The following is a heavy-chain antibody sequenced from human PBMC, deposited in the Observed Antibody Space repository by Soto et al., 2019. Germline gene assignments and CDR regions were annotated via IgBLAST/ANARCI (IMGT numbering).Heavy chain of an antibody. Sequence: QVQLVESGGGVVQPGRSLRLSCAASGFTFSSYAMHWVRQAPGKGLEWVAVISSDGSKKYYADSGKGRFTIFRDNSKNTLYLQMNSLRPEDTAVYYCASRTIRDHSAFDIWGQGTMVTVSS. CDR2: ISSDGSKK. CDR3: ASRTIRDHSAFDI. CDR1: GFTFSSYA. D-gene: IGHD5-18*01. V-gene: IGHV3-30-3*01. J-gene: IGHJ3*02.